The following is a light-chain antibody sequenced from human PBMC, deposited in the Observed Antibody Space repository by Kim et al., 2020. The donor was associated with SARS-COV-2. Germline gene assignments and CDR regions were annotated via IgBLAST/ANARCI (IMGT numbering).Light chain of an antibody. Sequence: QSVLTQPPSVSAAPGQKVTISCSGSSSNIANNHVAWYQQVPGTAPKLLIYDNDKRPSGISDRFSGSKSGTSATLGFTGLQTGDEADYHCGTWDNSLSAVVFGGGTQLTVL. CDR3: GTWDNSLSAVV. V-gene: IGLV1-51*01. CDR1: SSNIANNH. CDR2: DND. J-gene: IGLJ2*01.